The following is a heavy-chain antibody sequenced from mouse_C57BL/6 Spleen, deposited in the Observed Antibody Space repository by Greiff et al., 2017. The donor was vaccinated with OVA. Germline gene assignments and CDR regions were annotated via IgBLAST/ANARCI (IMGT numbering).Heavy chain of an antibody. D-gene: IGHD2-5*01. CDR2: ISSGSSTI. V-gene: IGHV5-17*01. CDR3: ARTGYSNYVGWYFDV. Sequence: EVKLMESGGGLVKPGGSLKLSCAASGFTFSDYGMHWVRQAPEKGLEWVAYISSGSSTIYYADTVKGRFTISRDNAKNTLFLQMTSLRSEDTAMYYCARTGYSNYVGWYFDVWGTGTTVTVSS. J-gene: IGHJ1*03. CDR1: GFTFSDYG.